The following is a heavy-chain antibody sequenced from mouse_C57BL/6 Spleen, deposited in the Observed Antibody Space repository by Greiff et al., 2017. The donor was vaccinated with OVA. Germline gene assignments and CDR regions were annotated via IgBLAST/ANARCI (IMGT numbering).Heavy chain of an antibody. CDR1: GYTFTSYW. Sequence: QVHVKQPGAELVKPGASVKMSCKASGYTFTSYWITWVKQRPGQGLEWIGDIYPGSGSTNYNEKFKSKATLTVDTSSSTAYMQLSSLTSEDSAVYYCARGGDYYGSSYYAMDYWGQGTSVTVSS. J-gene: IGHJ4*01. CDR3: ARGGDYYGSSYYAMDY. CDR2: IYPGSGST. V-gene: IGHV1-55*01. D-gene: IGHD1-1*01.